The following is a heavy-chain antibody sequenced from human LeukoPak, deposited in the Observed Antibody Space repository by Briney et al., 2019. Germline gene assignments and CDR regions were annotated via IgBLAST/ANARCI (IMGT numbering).Heavy chain of an antibody. V-gene: IGHV3-23*01. CDR1: GFTFSSYG. Sequence: TGGSLRLSCAASGFTFSSYGMSWVRQAPGKGLEWVSTITGSGGSTYYADSVKGRFTISRDNSKNTLYLQMISLRAEDTAVYYCAKESGYDNYYYYYMDVWGRGTTITVSS. J-gene: IGHJ6*03. CDR3: AKESGYDNYYYYYMDV. D-gene: IGHD5-12*01. CDR2: ITGSGGST.